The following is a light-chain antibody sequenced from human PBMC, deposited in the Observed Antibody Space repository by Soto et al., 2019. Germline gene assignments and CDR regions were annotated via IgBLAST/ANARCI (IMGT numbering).Light chain of an antibody. J-gene: IGKJ3*01. V-gene: IGKV1-33*01. CDR3: QQYDNLPFT. CDR2: DAS. CDR1: QDITNY. Sequence: DIQMTQSPSSLSASVGDRVTVTRQASQDITNYLNWYQQKPGKAPKLLIYDASNLETGVPSRFSGSGSGTDFTFTITSLQPEDIAIYYCQQYDNLPFTFGPGTKVDIK.